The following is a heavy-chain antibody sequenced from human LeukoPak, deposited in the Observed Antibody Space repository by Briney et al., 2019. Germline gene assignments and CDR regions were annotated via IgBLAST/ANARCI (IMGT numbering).Heavy chain of an antibody. CDR2: ISYDGSNK. J-gene: IGHJ4*02. D-gene: IGHD3-3*01. V-gene: IGHV3-30-3*01. CDR1: GFTFSSYA. CDR3: ARDRVFGVVMATSYYFDY. Sequence: GGSLRLSCAASGFTFSSYAMHWVRQAPGKGLEWVAVISYDGSNKYYADSVKGRFTISRDNSKNTLYLQMNSLRAEDTAVYYCARDRVFGVVMATSYYFDYWGQGTLVTVSS.